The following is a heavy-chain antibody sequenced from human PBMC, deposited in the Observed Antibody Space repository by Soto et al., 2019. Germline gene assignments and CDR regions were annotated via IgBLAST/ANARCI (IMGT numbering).Heavy chain of an antibody. CDR2: IFSRGTP. D-gene: IGHD3-10*01. V-gene: IGHV4-59*01. CDR1: GVSITDYH. J-gene: IGHJ5*02. Sequence: SETLSLTCTVSGVSITDYHWSWIRQSPGRGLEWIGYIFSRGTPNYNPSLKSRVTISVDTSRNQFSLKLNSLTAADTAMYFCAKGFGKPVRWFDPGG. CDR3: AKGFGKPVRWFDP.